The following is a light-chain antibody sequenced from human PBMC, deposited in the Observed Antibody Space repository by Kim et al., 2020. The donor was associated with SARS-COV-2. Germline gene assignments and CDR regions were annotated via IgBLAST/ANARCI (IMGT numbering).Light chain of an antibody. CDR2: AKN. CDR3: SSRDSSGPVV. V-gene: IGLV3-19*01. CDR1: TLRIYY. Sequence: VALGQTVRINSHRDTLRIYYASWYRQKPGQAPVFVNYAKNNRPSGIPDRFSCSSSGNTASLTITGAQAEDEADYYCSSRDSSGPVVFGGGTQLTVL. J-gene: IGLJ2*01.